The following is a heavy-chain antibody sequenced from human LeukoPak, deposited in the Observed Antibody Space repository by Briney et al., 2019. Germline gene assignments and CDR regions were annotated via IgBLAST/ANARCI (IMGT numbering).Heavy chain of an antibody. D-gene: IGHD1-1*01. Sequence: TGGSLRLSCAASGFTFSNYGMNWVRQAPGKGLEWISYISSSSSLIYYADSVKGRFTISRDNAKNTLYLQMNSLRAEDTAVYFCARGIGSSDYWGQGTLVTVSS. CDR1: GFTFSNYG. V-gene: IGHV3-48*04. J-gene: IGHJ4*02. CDR3: ARGIGSSDY. CDR2: ISSSSSLI.